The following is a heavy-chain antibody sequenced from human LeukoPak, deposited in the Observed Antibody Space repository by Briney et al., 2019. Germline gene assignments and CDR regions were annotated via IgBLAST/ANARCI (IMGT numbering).Heavy chain of an antibody. V-gene: IGHV3-33*08. CDR1: GFTFDDYG. CDR3: AKPTYSSGWYYFDY. CDR2: IWYDGSNK. Sequence: GGSLRLSCAASGFTFDDYGMSWVRQAPGKGLEWVAVIWYDGSNKYYADSVKGRFTISRDNSKNTLYLQMNSLRAEDTAVYYCAKPTYSSGWYYFDYWGQGTLVTVSS. D-gene: IGHD6-19*01. J-gene: IGHJ4*02.